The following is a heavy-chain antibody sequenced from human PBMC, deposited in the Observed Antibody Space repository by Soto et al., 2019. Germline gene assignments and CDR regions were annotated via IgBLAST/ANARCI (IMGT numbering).Heavy chain of an antibody. D-gene: IGHD2-2*01. Sequence: SVKVSCKASGGTFSSYAISWVRQAPGQGLEWMGGIIPIFGTANYAQKFQGRVTITADESTSTAYMELSSLRSEDTAVFFFARDRSQDQLLYWFDSWGQGTLVTVSS. CDR2: IIPIFGTA. CDR3: ARDRSQDQLLYWFDS. J-gene: IGHJ5*01. V-gene: IGHV1-69*13. CDR1: GGTFSSYA.